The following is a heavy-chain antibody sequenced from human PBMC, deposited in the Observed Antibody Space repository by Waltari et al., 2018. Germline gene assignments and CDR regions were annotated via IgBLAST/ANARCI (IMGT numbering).Heavy chain of an antibody. J-gene: IGHJ4*02. D-gene: IGHD3-16*01. CDR1: GFTFRGYW. V-gene: IGHV3-7*03. Sequence: EVQLVESGGPLVQPGGSLRLSCAASGFTFRGYWMTWVRQAPGKGLEWVANIKADGSEQYYVDSVRGRFTTSRDNAENSLYLQMNSLIADDTAVYYCARGSAYYVRVWDYWGQGTLVTVSS. CDR2: IKADGSEQ. CDR3: ARGSAYYVRVWDY.